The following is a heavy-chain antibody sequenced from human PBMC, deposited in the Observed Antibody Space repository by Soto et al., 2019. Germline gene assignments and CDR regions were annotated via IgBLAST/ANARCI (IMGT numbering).Heavy chain of an antibody. CDR1: GYAFTTYG. CDR2: ISAHNGNT. D-gene: IGHD1-1*01. V-gene: IGHV1-18*01. CDR3: ARGRYGDY. Sequence: QVHLVQSGAEVKKPGASVMVSCKGSGYAFTTYGITWVRQAPGQGLEWMGWISAHNGNTNYAQKLQGRVTVTRDTSTSTAHMELRSLRSDDTAVYYCARGRYGDYWGQGALVTVSS. J-gene: IGHJ4*02.